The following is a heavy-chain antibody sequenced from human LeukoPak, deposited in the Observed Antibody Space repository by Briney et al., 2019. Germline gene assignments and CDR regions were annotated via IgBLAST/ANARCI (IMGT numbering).Heavy chain of an antibody. V-gene: IGHV5-51*01. CDR2: IYPGDSDT. Sequence: GESLKISCKGSGYSFTSYWIGWVRQMPGKGLEWMGIIYPGDSDTRYSPSFQGQVTISADKSISTAYLQWSSLKAPDTAMYYCASAILGYCSSTSCLFDYWGQGTLVTVSS. D-gene: IGHD2-2*01. CDR3: ASAILGYCSSTSCLFDY. CDR1: GYSFTSYW. J-gene: IGHJ4*02.